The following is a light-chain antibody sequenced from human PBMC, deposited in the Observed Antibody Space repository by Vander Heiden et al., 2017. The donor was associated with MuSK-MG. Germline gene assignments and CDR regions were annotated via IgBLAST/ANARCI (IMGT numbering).Light chain of an antibody. CDR1: ENINNY. V-gene: IGKV1-39*01. Sequence: DIQMTQSPLSLSASVGDRVTLTCRASENINNYLNWYQQRPGKAPKLLIFAASRWESGVPSRFSGSGSGTDFTLTITSRQPEDFATYYCQQNYNTPIFTFGHGTKVDIK. J-gene: IGKJ3*01. CDR2: AAS. CDR3: QQNYNTPIFT.